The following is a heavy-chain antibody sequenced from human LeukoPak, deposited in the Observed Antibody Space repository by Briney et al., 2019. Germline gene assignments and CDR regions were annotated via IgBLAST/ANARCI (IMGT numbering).Heavy chain of an antibody. V-gene: IGHV3-48*04. J-gene: IGHJ4*02. D-gene: IGHD6-13*01. CDR1: GFTFSSYA. CDR2: ISSSGSTI. CDR3: ARPVSQAAGTS. Sequence: GGSLRLSCAASGFTFSSYAMHWVRQAPGKGLEWVSYISSSGSTIYYADSVKGRFTISRDNAKNSLYLQMNSLRAEDTAVYYCARPVSQAAGTSWGQGTLVTVSS.